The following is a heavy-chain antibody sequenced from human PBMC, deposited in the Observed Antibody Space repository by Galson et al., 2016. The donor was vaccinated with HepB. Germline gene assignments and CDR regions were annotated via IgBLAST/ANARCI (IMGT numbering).Heavy chain of an antibody. V-gene: IGHV4-34*01. Sequence: ETLSLTCGVYGASISGYYWSWIRQPPGKGLDWLGEINHSGGTNHNPSLKSRVTISVDTSKNQFSLELKSVNAADTAVYYCAIGSSNWPAGAFDIWGPGTVLTVSS. J-gene: IGHJ3*02. CDR3: AIGSSNWPAGAFDI. CDR1: GASISGYY. D-gene: IGHD6-13*01. CDR2: INHSGGT.